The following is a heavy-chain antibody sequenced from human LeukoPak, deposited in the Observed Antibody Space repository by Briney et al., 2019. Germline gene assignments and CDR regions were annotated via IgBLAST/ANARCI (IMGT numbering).Heavy chain of an antibody. CDR3: ARERGATGYDSGLDFDY. Sequence: GESLKISCKGSGYKFSNYWIGWVRQMPGKGLEWMGIIYPGDSDDTRYSPSYLGQVTMSADMSINTAYLQWSSLKASDTAICYCARERGATGYDSGLDFDYWGQGTLVTVSS. CDR2: IYPGDSDDT. V-gene: IGHV5-51*01. J-gene: IGHJ4*02. D-gene: IGHD5-12*01. CDR1: GYKFSNYW.